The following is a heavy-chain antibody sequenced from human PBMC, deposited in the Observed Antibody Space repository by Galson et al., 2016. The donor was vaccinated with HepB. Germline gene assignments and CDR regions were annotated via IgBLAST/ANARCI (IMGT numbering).Heavy chain of an antibody. D-gene: IGHD2-2*02. CDR3: ARYCYRTGSYIPNGDV. V-gene: IGHV1-18*01. CDR1: GYTFTGYG. Sequence: SVKVSCKASGYTFTGYGISWVRQAPGQGLEWMGWISPYNGNTNYAQKVQGRVTMTTDTSTSTAYMELRSLRSDDTAMYYCARYCYRTGSYIPNGDVWGQGTTITVSS. CDR2: ISPYNGNT. J-gene: IGHJ6*02.